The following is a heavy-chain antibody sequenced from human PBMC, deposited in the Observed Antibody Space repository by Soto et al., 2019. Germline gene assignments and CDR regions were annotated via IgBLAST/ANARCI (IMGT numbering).Heavy chain of an antibody. V-gene: IGHV5-51*01. D-gene: IGHD1-26*01. Sequence: PGESLKISCKGSGYSFTSYWIGWVRQMPGKGLEWMGIIYPGDSDTRYSPSFQGQVTISADKSISTAYLQWSSLKASDTAMYYCARGPRELLLFIRVGYNWFDPWGQGTLVTVSS. CDR2: IYPGDSDT. J-gene: IGHJ5*02. CDR1: GYSFTSYW. CDR3: ARGPRELLLFIRVGYNWFDP.